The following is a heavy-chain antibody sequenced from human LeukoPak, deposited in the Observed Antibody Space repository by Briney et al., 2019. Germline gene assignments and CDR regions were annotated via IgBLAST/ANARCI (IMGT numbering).Heavy chain of an antibody. D-gene: IGHD3-3*01. V-gene: IGHV1-2*02. J-gene: IGHJ4*02. CDR1: GYTFTGYH. CDR2: INPKSGGT. CDR3: ATSGGTSGPELDY. Sequence: ASVKVSCKASGYTFTGYHMHWVRQAPGQGLEWMGWINPKSGGTNYAQKFQGRVTMTRDTSISTAYMEVSRMTSDDTAVYYCATSGGTSGPELDYWGQGTLVTVSS.